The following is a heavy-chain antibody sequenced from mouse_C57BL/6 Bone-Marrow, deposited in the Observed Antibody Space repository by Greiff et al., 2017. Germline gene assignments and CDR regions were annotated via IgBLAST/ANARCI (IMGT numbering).Heavy chain of an antibody. CDR1: GYSITSGYY. CDR2: ISYDGSN. V-gene: IGHV3-6*01. J-gene: IGHJ1*03. D-gene: IGHD1-1*01. CDR3: ARRITTVVAHWYFDD. Sequence: EVKLMESGPGLVKPSQSLSLTCSVTGYSITSGYYWNWIRQFPGNKLEWMGYISYDGSNNYNPSLKNRISITRDTSKNQFFLKLNSVTTEDTATYYCARRITTVVAHWYFDDWGTGTTVTVSS.